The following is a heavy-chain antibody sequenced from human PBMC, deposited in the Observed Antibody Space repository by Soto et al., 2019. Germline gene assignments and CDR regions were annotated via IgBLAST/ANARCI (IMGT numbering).Heavy chain of an antibody. CDR3: AREYTRWSGGSSVDAFDI. V-gene: IGHV3-33*01. CDR1: GFTFSSYG. CDR2: IWYDGSNK. Sequence: SLRLSCAASGFTFSSYGMHWVRQAPGKGLEWVAVIWYDGSNKYYADSVKGRFTISRDNSKNTLYLQMNSLRAEDTAVYYCAREYTRWSGGSSVDAFDIWGQGTRVTVSS. D-gene: IGHD2-15*01. J-gene: IGHJ3*02.